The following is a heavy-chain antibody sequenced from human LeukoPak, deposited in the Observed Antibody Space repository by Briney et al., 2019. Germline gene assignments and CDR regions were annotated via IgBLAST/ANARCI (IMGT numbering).Heavy chain of an antibody. D-gene: IGHD3-22*01. CDR3: ARGPMIVVDAEHTFDY. Sequence: PGRSLRLSCAASGFTFSNYAMHWVRQAPGKGLEWMAVISYDGSNKYYVDSVKGRFTISRDNSKNTLYLQMNSLRAEDTAVYYCARGPMIVVDAEHTFDYWGQGTLVTVSS. CDR1: GFTFSNYA. V-gene: IGHV3-30*04. CDR2: ISYDGSNK. J-gene: IGHJ4*02.